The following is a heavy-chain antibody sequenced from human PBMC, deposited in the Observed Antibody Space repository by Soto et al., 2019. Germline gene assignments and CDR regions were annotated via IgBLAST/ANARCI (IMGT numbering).Heavy chain of an antibody. CDR3: AHSRVAVAAYRAFDI. Sequence: GLDLEWLALIYWNDDKRYSPSLKSRLTITKDTSKNQVVLTMTNMDPVDTATYYCAHSRVAVAAYRAFDIWGQGTMVTVSS. D-gene: IGHD6-19*01. CDR2: IYWNDDK. J-gene: IGHJ3*02. V-gene: IGHV2-5*01.